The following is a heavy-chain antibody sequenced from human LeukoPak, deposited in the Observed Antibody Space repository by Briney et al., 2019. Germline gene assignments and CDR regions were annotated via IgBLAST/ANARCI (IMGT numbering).Heavy chain of an antibody. CDR1: GFSISGYW. CDR2: IKQDGSVK. V-gene: IGHV3-7*01. J-gene: IGHJ5*02. Sequence: GRSLRLSCAASGFSISGYWMTWVRQAPGKGLEWVANIKQDGSVKTYVDSVKGRFTISRDNAKNSLYLQMDSLRVEDTAMYYCARDGGTDWYDPWGQGTLVTVSS. D-gene: IGHD3-16*01. CDR3: ARDGGTDWYDP.